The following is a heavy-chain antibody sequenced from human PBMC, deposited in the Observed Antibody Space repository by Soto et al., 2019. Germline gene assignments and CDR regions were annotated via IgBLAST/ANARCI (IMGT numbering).Heavy chain of an antibody. V-gene: IGHV5-51*01. CDR3: ARRLEYYDFWSGYYLDY. D-gene: IGHD3-3*01. CDR2: IYPGDSDT. Sequence: IGWVRQMPGKGLEWMGIIYPGDSDTRYSPSFQGQVTISADKSISTAYLQWSSLKASDTAMYYCARRLEYYDFWSGYYLDYWGQGTLVTVSS. J-gene: IGHJ4*02.